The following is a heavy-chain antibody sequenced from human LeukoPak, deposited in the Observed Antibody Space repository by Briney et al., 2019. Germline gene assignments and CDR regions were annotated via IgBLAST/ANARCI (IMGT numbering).Heavy chain of an antibody. CDR2: INAANGNT. CDR3: ASPYYDILTGYYSGLGY. D-gene: IGHD3-9*01. V-gene: IGHV1-3*01. Sequence: ASVTVSCTASGHSFTNFAMHWVRQAPGQRLEWMGWINAANGNTRYSQKFQGRVTITRDTSASTAYMELSSPRSEDTAVYYCASPYYDILTGYYSGLGYWGQGTLVTVSS. J-gene: IGHJ4*02. CDR1: GHSFTNFA.